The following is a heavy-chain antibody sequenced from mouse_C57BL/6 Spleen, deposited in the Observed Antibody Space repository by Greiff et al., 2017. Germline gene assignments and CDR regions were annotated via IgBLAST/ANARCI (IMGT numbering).Heavy chain of an antibody. CDR2: IHPNSGST. J-gene: IGHJ1*03. CDR1: GYTFTSYW. Sequence: QVQLQQSGAELVKPGASVKLSCKASGYTFTSYWMHWVKQRPGQGLEWIGMIHPNSGSTNYNEKFKSKATLTVDKSSSTAYMQLSSLTSEDSAVYYCARGHYYGSSYDWYFDVWGTGTTVTVSS. D-gene: IGHD1-1*01. CDR3: ARGHYYGSSYDWYFDV. V-gene: IGHV1-64*01.